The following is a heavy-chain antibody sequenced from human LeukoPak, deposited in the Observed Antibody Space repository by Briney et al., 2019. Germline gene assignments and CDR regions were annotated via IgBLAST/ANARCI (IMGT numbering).Heavy chain of an antibody. J-gene: IGHJ3*02. Sequence: GGPLTLSCTPSRFTYRSHSMNWLRHAPGKALEWVTSISSSSSYINYADSVKGRFTIPRDNAKNSLYLQMNSLRAEDTAVYYCARDRPMVRGVIRQDIWGQGIMVTVSS. D-gene: IGHD3-10*01. CDR2: ISSSSSYI. V-gene: IGHV3-21*01. CDR3: ARDRPMVRGVIRQDI. CDR1: RFTYRSHS.